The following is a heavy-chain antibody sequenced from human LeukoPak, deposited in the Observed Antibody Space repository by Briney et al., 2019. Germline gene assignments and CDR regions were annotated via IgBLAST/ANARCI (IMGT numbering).Heavy chain of an antibody. CDR3: AKDPDQLLYPNWFDP. J-gene: IGHJ5*02. CDR1: GFTFSSYA. Sequence: GGFLRLSCAASGFTFSSYAMSWVRQAPGKGLEWVSAISGSGGSTYYADSVKGRFTISRDNSKNTLYLQMNSLRAEDTAVYYCAKDPDQLLYPNWFDPWGQGTLVTVSS. D-gene: IGHD2-2*02. CDR2: ISGSGGST. V-gene: IGHV3-23*01.